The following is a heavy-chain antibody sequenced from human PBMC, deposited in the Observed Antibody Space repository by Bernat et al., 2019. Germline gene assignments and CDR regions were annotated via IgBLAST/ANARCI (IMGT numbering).Heavy chain of an antibody. D-gene: IGHD2-2*01. CDR3: AAAPSQVPAANIWFDP. CDR2: INPYYGNT. V-gene: IGHV1-18*01. J-gene: IGHJ5*01. Sequence: QVQLLQSGTDVKKPGASLRVSCKASGYTFINYGITWVRQAPGQGLEWMGWINPYYGNTNYAQTVQGRVTMTTDTSTSTAYMEMTSLRSDDTAVYYCAAAPSQVPAANIWFDPWGQGTLVTVSS. CDR1: GYTFINYG.